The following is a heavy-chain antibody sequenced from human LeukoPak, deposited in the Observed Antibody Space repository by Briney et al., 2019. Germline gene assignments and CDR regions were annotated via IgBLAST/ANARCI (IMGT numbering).Heavy chain of an antibody. CDR2: INPNSGGT. V-gene: IGHV1-2*02. D-gene: IGHD2-2*01. CDR3: ARDIVVVPAAGDDY. CDR1: GYTFTGYY. Sequence: GASVKVSCKASGYTFTGYYMHWVRQAPGQGLEWMGWINPNSGGTNYAQKFQGRVTMTRDTSISTAYMELSRLRPDDTAVYYCARDIVVVPAAGDDYWGQGTLVTVSS. J-gene: IGHJ4*02.